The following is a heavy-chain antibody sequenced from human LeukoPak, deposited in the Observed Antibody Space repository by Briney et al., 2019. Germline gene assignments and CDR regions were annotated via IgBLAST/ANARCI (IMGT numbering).Heavy chain of an antibody. CDR3: AKDRGDCYDY. CDR1: GFIFSSYG. D-gene: IGHD2-21*01. J-gene: IGHJ4*02. V-gene: IGHV3-30*02. Sequence: GGSLRLSCAASGFIFSSYGMHWVRQAPGKGREWVAFIRYDGSHKFHADSVKDRFTISRDNSKNTLFLQMNSLRPEDTAVYYCAKDRGDCYDYWGQGALVTVSS. CDR2: IRYDGSHK.